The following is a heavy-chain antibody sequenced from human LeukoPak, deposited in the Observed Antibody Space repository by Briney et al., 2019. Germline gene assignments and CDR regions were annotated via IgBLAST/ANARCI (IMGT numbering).Heavy chain of an antibody. D-gene: IGHD3-10*01. V-gene: IGHV4-59*08. CDR1: GGSITGYY. Sequence: SETLSLTCTVSGGSITGYYWSWIRQPPGKGLEWIGYIYYTGSTNYNPSLKSRVTISVDTSRDHFSLRMNSVTAADTAVYYCARQSPRRVRGVHMTGWFDPWGQGTLVTVSS. CDR3: ARQSPRRVRGVHMTGWFDP. J-gene: IGHJ5*02. CDR2: IYYTGST.